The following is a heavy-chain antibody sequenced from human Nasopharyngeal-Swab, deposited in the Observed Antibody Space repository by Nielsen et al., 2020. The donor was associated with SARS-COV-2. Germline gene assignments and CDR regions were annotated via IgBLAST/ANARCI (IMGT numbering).Heavy chain of an antibody. Sequence: WIRQPPGKGLEWVSSISSSSSYMYYADSVKGRFTISRDNAKNSLYLQMNSLRAEDTAVYYCAREVGDTVTIDYWGQGTLVTVPS. V-gene: IGHV3-21*01. J-gene: IGHJ4*02. D-gene: IGHD4-17*01. CDR2: ISSSSSYM. CDR3: AREVGDTVTIDY.